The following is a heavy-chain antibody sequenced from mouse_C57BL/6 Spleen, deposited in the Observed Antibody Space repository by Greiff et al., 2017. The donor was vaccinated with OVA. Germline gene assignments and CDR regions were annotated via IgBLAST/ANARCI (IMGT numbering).Heavy chain of an antibody. CDR2: IHPNSGST. CDR3: ARSYGSSSAWFAY. J-gene: IGHJ3*01. D-gene: IGHD1-1*01. Sequence: QVQLKQPGAELVKPGASVKLSCKASGYTFTSYWMHWVKQRPGQGLEWIGMIHPNSGSTNYNEKFKSKATLTVDKSSSTAYMQLSSLTSEDSAVYYCARSYGSSSAWFAYWGQGTLVTVSA. CDR1: GYTFTSYW. V-gene: IGHV1-64*01.